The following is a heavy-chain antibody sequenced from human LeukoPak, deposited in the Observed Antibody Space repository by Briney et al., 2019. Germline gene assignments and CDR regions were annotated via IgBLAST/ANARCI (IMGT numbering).Heavy chain of an antibody. J-gene: IGHJ4*02. CDR2: ISYHGSNK. Sequence: GGSLRLSCAASGFTFSAYAMHWVRQTPGKGLEWVAVISYHGSNKYYADSVKGRFTISRDNSKNTLYLQMHSLRAEDTAVYYCARDCTTVCYDFDYWGQGTLVTVSS. D-gene: IGHD2-8*01. CDR1: GFTFSAYA. V-gene: IGHV3-30-3*01. CDR3: ARDCTTVCYDFDY.